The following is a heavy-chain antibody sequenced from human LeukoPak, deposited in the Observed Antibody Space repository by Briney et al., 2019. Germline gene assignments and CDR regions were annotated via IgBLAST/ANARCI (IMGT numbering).Heavy chain of an antibody. CDR3: AKARGYTVTYEYLQH. V-gene: IGHV3-23*01. CDR2: ISGSGAYT. J-gene: IGHJ1*01. CDR1: GFTFSGYA. D-gene: IGHD4-17*01. Sequence: PGGSLRLSCAASGFTFSGYAMSWVRQAPGKGLEWVSVISGSGAYTYYADSVKGRFTISRDNSKNTLYLQMNSLRAVDTAIYYCAKARGYTVTYEYLQHWGQGTLVTVSS.